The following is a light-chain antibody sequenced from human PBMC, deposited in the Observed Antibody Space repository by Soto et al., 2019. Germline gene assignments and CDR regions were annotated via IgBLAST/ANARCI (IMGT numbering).Light chain of an antibody. J-gene: IGKJ1*01. CDR3: MQALQTPT. CDR1: QSLLHSNGYNY. Sequence: DIEMTQSPLSLPVTPGEPASISCRSSQSLLHSNGYNYLDWYLQKPGQSPQLLIYLGSNRASGVPDRFSGSGSGTDFTLKISRVEAEDVGVYYCMQALQTPTFGQGTKVDIK. V-gene: IGKV2-28*01. CDR2: LGS.